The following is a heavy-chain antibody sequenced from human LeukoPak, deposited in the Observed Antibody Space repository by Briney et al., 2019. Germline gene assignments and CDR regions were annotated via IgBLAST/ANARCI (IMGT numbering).Heavy chain of an antibody. CDR1: SYAFTNYG. D-gene: IGHD3-9*01. CDR3: ARGINFDPLTSYSEGFDY. CDR2: ITTKNGKT. Sequence: ASVKVSCKASSYAFTNYGITWVRRAPGQGLEWMGWITTKNGKTKYAQIFQSRVTMTIDTSTNTAYMELRSLRSDDTAVYYCARGINFDPLTSYSEGFDYWGQGTQVTVSS. J-gene: IGHJ4*02. V-gene: IGHV1-18*01.